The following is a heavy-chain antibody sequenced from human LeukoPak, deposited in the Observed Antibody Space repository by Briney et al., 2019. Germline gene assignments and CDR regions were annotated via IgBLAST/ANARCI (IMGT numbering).Heavy chain of an antibody. CDR1: GFTFSSYG. J-gene: IGHJ3*02. V-gene: IGHV3-30*19. D-gene: IGHD3-9*01. Sequence: GGSLRLSCAASGFTFSSYGMHWVRQAPGKGLEWVAVIWYDGSNKYYADSVKGRFTISRDNSKNPLYLQMNSLRAEDTAVYYCARALSGVFAFDIWGQGTMVTVSS. CDR3: ARALSGVFAFDI. CDR2: IWYDGSNK.